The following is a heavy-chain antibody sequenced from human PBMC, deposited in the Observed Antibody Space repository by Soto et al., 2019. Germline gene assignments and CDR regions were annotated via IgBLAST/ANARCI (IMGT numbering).Heavy chain of an antibody. V-gene: IGHV4-34*01. CDR1: GFTFSDHY. CDR2: INYSGST. CDR3: ARGGYGGNSGLGHLDY. D-gene: IGHD2-21*02. J-gene: IGHJ4*02. Sequence: PGGSLRLSCAASGFTFSDHYMDWVRQPPGKGLEWIGEINYSGSTNYNPSLKSRVTISVDTSKNQFSLKLSSVTAADTAVYYCARGGYGGNSGLGHLDYWGQGTLVTVSS.